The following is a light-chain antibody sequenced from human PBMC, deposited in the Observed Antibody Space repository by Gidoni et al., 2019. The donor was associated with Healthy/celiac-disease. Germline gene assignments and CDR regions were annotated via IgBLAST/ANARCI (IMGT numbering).Light chain of an antibody. V-gene: IGKV3-11*01. J-gene: IGKJ4*01. CDR2: DAS. CDR3: QQRSNWPPGLT. Sequence: STQSPATLSLSPGERATLSCRASQSVSSYLDWYQRKPGQAPRLLIYDASDRATGIPARFSGSGSGTDFTLTISSLGPEDFAVYYCQQRSNWPPGLTFGGGTKVEIK. CDR1: QSVSSY.